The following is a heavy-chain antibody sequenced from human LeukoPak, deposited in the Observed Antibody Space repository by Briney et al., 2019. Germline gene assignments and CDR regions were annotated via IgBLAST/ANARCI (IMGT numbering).Heavy chain of an antibody. Sequence: ASVRVSCKASGYTFTGYYMHWVRQAPGQGLEWMGWINLNSGGTNDAQKFQDRGTMTRDTSISTAYMELSRLRSDDTAVYYCARSPDILTVENFDYWGQGTLVTVSS. CDR2: INLNSGGT. CDR1: GYTFTGYY. J-gene: IGHJ4*02. CDR3: ARSPDILTVENFDY. D-gene: IGHD3-9*01. V-gene: IGHV1-2*02.